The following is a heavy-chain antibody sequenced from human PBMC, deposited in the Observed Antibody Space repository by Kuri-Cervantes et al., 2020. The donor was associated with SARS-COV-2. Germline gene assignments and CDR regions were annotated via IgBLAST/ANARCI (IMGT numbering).Heavy chain of an antibody. CDR2: IYYSGST. CDR3: ARAVVTGIPFES. Sequence: SETLSPTCTVSGGSISSSSYSWGWIRQPPGKGLEWIGSIYYSGSTYYNPSLKSRVTISVDTSKNQSSLKLSSVTAADTAVYYCARAVVTGIPFESWGRGIQVTVSS. J-gene: IGHJ4*02. D-gene: IGHD2-21*02. CDR1: GGSISSSSYS. V-gene: IGHV4-39*07.